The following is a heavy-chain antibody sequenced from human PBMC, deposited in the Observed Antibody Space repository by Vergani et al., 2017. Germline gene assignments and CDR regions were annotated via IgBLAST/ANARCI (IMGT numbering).Heavy chain of an antibody. CDR2: ISYDGSNK. D-gene: IGHD3-22*01. Sequence: QVQLVESGGGVVQPGRSLRLSCAASGFTFSSYGMHWVRQAPGKGLEWVAVISYDGSNKYYADSVKGRFTISRDNSKNTLYLQMNSLRAEDTAVYYCARLSYDTTPDLQGGYDCWGQGTLVSVSS. CDR3: ARLSYDTTPDLQGGYDC. J-gene: IGHJ4*02. CDR1: GFTFSSYG. V-gene: IGHV3-30*03.